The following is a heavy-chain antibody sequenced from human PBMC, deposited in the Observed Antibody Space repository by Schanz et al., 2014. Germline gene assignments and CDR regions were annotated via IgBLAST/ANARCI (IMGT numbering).Heavy chain of an antibody. V-gene: IGHV4-4*02. CDR1: GASISSNNW. J-gene: IGHJ5*02. Sequence: QVQLQESGPGLLKPSGTLSLTCAVSGASISSNNWWTWVRQSPGKGLDWIGEIYHSGSTNYKPSLKSRVPISADKSKNQFSLKLRSVTAADTAVYYCARRSVSPSGNSYGYVVAWFDPWGQGTLVTVSS. D-gene: IGHD5-18*01. CDR2: IYHSGST. CDR3: ARRSVSPSGNSYGYVVAWFDP.